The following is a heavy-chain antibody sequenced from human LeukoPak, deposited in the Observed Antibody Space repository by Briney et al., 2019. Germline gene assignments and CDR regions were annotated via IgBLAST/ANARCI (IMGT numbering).Heavy chain of an antibody. CDR2: IYYSGST. J-gene: IGHJ3*02. CDR1: GGSISSSSYY. Sequence: PSETLSLTCTVSGGSISSSSYYWGWIRQPPGKGLEWIGSIYYSGSTYYNPSLTSRVTISVDTSKNQFSLKLSSVTAADTAVYYCARHTSRQWLPPRNDFDIWGQGTMVTVSS. D-gene: IGHD6-19*01. CDR3: ARHTSRQWLPPRNDFDI. V-gene: IGHV4-39*01.